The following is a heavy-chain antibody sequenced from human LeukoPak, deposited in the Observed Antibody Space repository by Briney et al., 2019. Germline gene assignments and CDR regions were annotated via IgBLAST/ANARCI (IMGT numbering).Heavy chain of an antibody. V-gene: IGHV3-66*01. CDR2: IYSDGST. D-gene: IGHD4-17*01. CDR1: GFSVSSDY. Sequence: GGSLRLSCVGSGFSVSSDYMSWVRQAPGRGLEGVSIIYSDGSTYYANSVKGRFSIYRDSYKNTLYLQMNSLRGDDTAIYYCARDSGFSDYAYWGQGTQVTVSS. CDR3: ARDSGFSDYAY. J-gene: IGHJ4*02.